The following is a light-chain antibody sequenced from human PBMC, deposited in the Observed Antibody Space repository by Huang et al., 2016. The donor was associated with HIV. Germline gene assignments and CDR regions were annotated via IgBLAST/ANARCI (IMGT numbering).Light chain of an antibody. V-gene: IGKV3-15*01. J-gene: IGKJ2*01. CDR2: GTS. CDR1: QSVSNN. Sequence: EILMTQSPDTQSVSPGQRATLSCRTSQSVSNNLAWYQQIPGQAPRLLIYGTSTRATGVPARVSASGSGTEFALTISSLTSEDFALYFCQQYDDWPPTFGQGTKLEI. CDR3: QQYDDWPPT.